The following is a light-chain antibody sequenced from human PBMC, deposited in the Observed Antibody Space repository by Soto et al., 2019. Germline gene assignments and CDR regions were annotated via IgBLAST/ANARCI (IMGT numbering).Light chain of an antibody. Sequence: EIVLTQSPGTLSLSPGERATLSCRASQSVSSSFLAWYQQKPGQAPRLRIYGASSRATGIPDRFSGSGSGTDFTLTINRLEPEDFAVYYGQQYGSSPWTFGQGTKVEIK. CDR3: QQYGSSPWT. V-gene: IGKV3-20*01. CDR2: GAS. J-gene: IGKJ1*01. CDR1: QSVSSSF.